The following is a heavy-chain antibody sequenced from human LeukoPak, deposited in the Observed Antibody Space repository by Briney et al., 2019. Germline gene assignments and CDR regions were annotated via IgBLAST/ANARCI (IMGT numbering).Heavy chain of an antibody. V-gene: IGHV4-59*01. J-gene: IGHJ4*02. CDR2: IYYSGST. CDR1: GGSFSSYY. D-gene: IGHD3-3*01. CDR3: ARDRGRGVIDY. Sequence: SETLSLTCTVPGGSFSSYYWSWIRQPPGKGLEGIGYIYYSGSTNYNPPLTSGVTISVDTSKNQFSLKLSSVTAPDTPAYYGARDRGRGVIDYWGQGTLVTVSS.